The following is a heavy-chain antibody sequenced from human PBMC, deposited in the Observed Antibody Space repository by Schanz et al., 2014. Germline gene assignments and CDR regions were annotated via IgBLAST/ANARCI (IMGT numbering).Heavy chain of an antibody. D-gene: IGHD6-19*01. V-gene: IGHV1-18*01. CDR3: ARLSVAGRPHVNYWYFDL. CDR1: GYTFTDYG. CDR2: ISTSNGNT. Sequence: QVQVVQSGAEVKKPGASVKVSCKASGYTFTDYGVIWVRQAPGQGLEWMGWISTSNGNTNYIQKLQGRVTMTTDTSTSTAYMELRSLRSDDTAMYYCARLSVAGRPHVNYWYFDLWGRGTLXTVSS. J-gene: IGHJ2*01.